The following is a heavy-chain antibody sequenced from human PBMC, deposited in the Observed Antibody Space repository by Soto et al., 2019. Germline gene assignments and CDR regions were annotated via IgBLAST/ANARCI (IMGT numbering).Heavy chain of an antibody. V-gene: IGHV4-31*03. Sequence: QVQLQESGPGLVKPSQTLSLTCTVSGGSISSGGYYWSWIRQHPGKGLEWIGYIYYSGSTYYNPSPKRRVTISVDTSKNQFSLKLSSVTAADTAVYYCATPYARRPWSEFDYWCQGTLVTVSS. D-gene: IGHD2-15*01. J-gene: IGHJ4*02. CDR3: ATPYARRPWSEFDY. CDR2: IYYSGST. CDR1: GGSISSGGYY.